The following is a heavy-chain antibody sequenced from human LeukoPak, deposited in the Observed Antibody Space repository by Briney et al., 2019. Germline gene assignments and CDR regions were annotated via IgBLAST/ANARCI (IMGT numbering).Heavy chain of an antibody. J-gene: IGHJ4*02. V-gene: IGHV4-39*01. D-gene: IGHD3-22*01. CDR2: IYYSGST. CDR1: GGSISSSSYY. CDR3: ARHDYDSSGYYFELQYYFDY. Sequence: SETLSLTCTVSGGSISSSSYYWGWIRQPPGKGLEWIGSIYYSGSTYYNPSLTSRVTISVDTSKNQFSLKLSSVTAADTAVYYCARHDYDSSGYYFELQYYFDYWGQGTLVTVSS.